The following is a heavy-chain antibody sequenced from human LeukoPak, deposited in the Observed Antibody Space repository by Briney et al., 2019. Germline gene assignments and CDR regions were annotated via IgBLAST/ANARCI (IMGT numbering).Heavy chain of an antibody. J-gene: IGHJ3*02. CDR1: GGSINNLY. CDR2: IYSSGST. CDR3: ARVRSVEMATTPAFDI. Sequence: PSETLSLTCTVSGGSINNLYWNWIRQPPGKGLEWIGNIYSSGSTNYNPSLKSRVTISIDTSKSQFSLKLSSVTAADTAVYYCARVRSVEMATTPAFDIWGQGTMVTVSS. D-gene: IGHD5-24*01. V-gene: IGHV4-59*01.